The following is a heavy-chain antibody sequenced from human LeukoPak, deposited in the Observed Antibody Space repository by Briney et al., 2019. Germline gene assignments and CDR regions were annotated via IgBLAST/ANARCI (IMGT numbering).Heavy chain of an antibody. D-gene: IGHD3-10*01. V-gene: IGHV4-61*02. CDR3: ARCGGWGSGSSYYYYMDV. CDR1: GGSISSGSYY. CDR2: IYTSGST. J-gene: IGHJ6*03. Sequence: PSQTLSLTCTVSGGSISSGSYYWSWIRQPAGKGLEWIGRIYTSGSTNYNPSLKSRVTISVDTSKNQFSPKLSSVTAADTAVYYCARCGGWGSGSSYYYYMDVWGKGTTVTVSS.